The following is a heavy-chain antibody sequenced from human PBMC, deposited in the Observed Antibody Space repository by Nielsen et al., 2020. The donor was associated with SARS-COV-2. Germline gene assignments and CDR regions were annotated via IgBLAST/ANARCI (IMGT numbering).Heavy chain of an antibody. V-gene: IGHV3-48*02. J-gene: IGHJ4*02. CDR2: IGSDTTTI. CDR1: GFTFSNFN. CDR3: VRDLPYGGPHDY. Sequence: GESLKISCAASGFTFSNFNMNWVRRAPGKGLEWVSYIGSDTTTIHYADSVRGRFIVSRDSAKNSLYLQMNSLRDEDTAVYFCVRDLPYGGPHDYWGQGTLVTVSS. D-gene: IGHD4-23*01.